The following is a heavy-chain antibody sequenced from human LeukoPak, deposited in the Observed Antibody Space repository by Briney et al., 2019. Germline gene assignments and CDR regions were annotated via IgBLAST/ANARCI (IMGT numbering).Heavy chain of an antibody. CDR3: AREGQAATYYYMDV. CDR2: ISSSGSTK. J-gene: IGHJ6*03. V-gene: IGHV3-11*04. D-gene: IGHD6-25*01. CDR1: GFTFSDYY. Sequence: GGSLRLSCAASGFTFSDYYMSWIRQAPGKGLEWVSYISSSGSTKYYADSVKGRFTISRDNSKNTLYLQMGSLRAEDMAVYYCAREGQAATYYYMDVWGKGTTVTVSS.